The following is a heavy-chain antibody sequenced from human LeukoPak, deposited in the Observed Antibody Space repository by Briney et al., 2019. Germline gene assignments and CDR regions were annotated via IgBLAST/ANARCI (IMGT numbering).Heavy chain of an antibody. J-gene: IGHJ4*02. CDR2: ISYDGSNK. CDR1: GFTFSNYG. V-gene: IGHV3-30*19. CDR3: ARPYGSGSYYIQGVGY. Sequence: PGGSLRLSCAASGFTFSNYGMHWVRQAPGKGLEWVAVISYDGSNKYYADSVKGRFTISRDNSKNTLYLQMNSLRAEDTAVYYCARPYGSGSYYIQGVGYWGQGTLVTVSS. D-gene: IGHD3-10*01.